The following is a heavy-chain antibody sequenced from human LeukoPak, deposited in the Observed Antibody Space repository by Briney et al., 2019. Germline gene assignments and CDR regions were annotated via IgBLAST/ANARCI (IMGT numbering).Heavy chain of an antibody. J-gene: IGHJ4*02. CDR2: IYSSGST. V-gene: IGHV4-4*07. CDR3: ARSGDYLDY. CDR1: GGSISTYY. Sequence: SETLSLTCTVSGGSISTYYLSWVRQPAGKGLEWIGRIYSSGSTNYNPSLKSRVTMSVDTSKNQISLKLSSVTDADTAVYYCARSGDYLDYWGQGTLVTVSS. D-gene: IGHD4-17*01.